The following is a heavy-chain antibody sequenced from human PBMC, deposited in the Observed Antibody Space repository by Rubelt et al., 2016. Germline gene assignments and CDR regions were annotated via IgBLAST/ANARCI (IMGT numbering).Heavy chain of an antibody. CDR2: ISGSGGGT. J-gene: IGHJ4*02. Sequence: AASGFTFSRYTMSWVRQAPGKGLEWVSAISGSGGGTYFSDSVKGRFTISRDNSKNTLYLQMNSLRAEDTAVYYCSRGTGQGDYWGQGTLVTVSS. CDR3: SRGTGQGDY. CDR1: GFTFSRYT. V-gene: IGHV3-23*01.